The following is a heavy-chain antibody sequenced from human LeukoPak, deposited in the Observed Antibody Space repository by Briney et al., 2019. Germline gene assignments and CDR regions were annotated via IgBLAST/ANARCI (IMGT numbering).Heavy chain of an antibody. CDR1: GFTISSYG. CDR2: ISYDGNND. J-gene: IGHJ4*02. Sequence: GGSLRLSCAASGFTISSYGMHWVRQAPGKGLEWVAVISYDGNNDYYADSVKGRFTISRDNSKNTLYLQMNSLRPEDTAVYYCAKDWEVSLDYWGQGTLVTVSS. V-gene: IGHV3-30*18. D-gene: IGHD1-26*01. CDR3: AKDWEVSLDY.